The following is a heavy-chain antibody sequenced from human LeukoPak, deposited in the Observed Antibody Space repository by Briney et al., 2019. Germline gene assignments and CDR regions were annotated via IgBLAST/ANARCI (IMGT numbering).Heavy chain of an antibody. CDR3: ERGALGYWSSTSSPYYFDY. CDR1: GGTSTSYA. J-gene: IGHJ4*02. CDR2: IIPIFGTA. V-gene: IGHV1-69*05. D-gene: IGHD2-2*01. Sequence: ASVKVSCKASGGTSTSYAISWVRQAPGQGLEWMGGIIPIFGTANYAQKFQGRVTITTDESTSTAYMELSSLRSADTSVYYSERGALGYWSSTSSPYYFDYWGQGTLVTVSS.